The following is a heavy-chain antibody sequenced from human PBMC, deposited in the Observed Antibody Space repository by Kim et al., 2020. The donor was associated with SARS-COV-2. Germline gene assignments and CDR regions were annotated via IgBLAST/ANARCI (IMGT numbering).Heavy chain of an antibody. J-gene: IGHJ6*02. CDR1: GGSISSSSYY. D-gene: IGHD4-17*01. CDR2: IYYSGST. Sequence: SETLSLTCTVSGGSISSSSYYWGWIRQPPGKGLEWIGSIYYSGSTYYNPSLKSRVTISVDTSKNQFSLKLSSVTAADTAVYYCARLGVSRYGDYVYYYYGMDVWGQGTTVTVSS. CDR3: ARLGVSRYGDYVYYYYGMDV. V-gene: IGHV4-39*01.